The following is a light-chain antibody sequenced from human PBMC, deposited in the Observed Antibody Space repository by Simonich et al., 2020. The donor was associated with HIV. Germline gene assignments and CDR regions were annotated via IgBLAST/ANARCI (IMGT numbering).Light chain of an antibody. CDR2: AAS. J-gene: IGKJ1*01. CDR1: QGISNS. CDR3: QQAITFPRT. V-gene: IGKV1-12*01. Sequence: RMTQSPSSLSASTGDRVTITCRANQGISNSLAWYQQKPGKAPKLLMYAASSLQSGVPSRFSGSGSGTKFTLTISSLQPEDFATYYCQQAITFPRTFGQGTKVEVK.